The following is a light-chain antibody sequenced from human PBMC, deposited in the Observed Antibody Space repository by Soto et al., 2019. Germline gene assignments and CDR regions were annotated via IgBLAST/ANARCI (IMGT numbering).Light chain of an antibody. CDR1: SSSIGAGYD. Sequence: QSVLTQPPSVSAAPGQRVTISCTGNSSSIGAGYDVHWYQQLPGTAPKVLIYGNSNRPSGVPDRFSGSRSGTSASLAITGLQAEDEADYYCQSYDSSLSGVVFGGGTKLTVL. J-gene: IGLJ2*01. V-gene: IGLV1-40*01. CDR3: QSYDSSLSGVV. CDR2: GNS.